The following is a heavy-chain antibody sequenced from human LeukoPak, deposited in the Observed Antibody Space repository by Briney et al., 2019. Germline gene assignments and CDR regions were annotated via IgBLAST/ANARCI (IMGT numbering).Heavy chain of an antibody. J-gene: IGHJ4*02. CDR1: GGSISTSNYY. V-gene: IGHV4-39*07. Sequence: PSETLSLTCTVSGGSISTSNYYWGWIRQPPGKGLEWIGNIFYSGSTYYSPSLRSRVTISLDTSRNQFSLKLSSVTAADTAVYYCARGASGGYDPDYWGQGTLVTVSS. CDR3: ARGASGGYDPDY. CDR2: IFYSGST. D-gene: IGHD5-12*01.